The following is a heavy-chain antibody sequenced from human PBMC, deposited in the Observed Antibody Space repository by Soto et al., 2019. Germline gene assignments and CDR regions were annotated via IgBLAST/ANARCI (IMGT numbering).Heavy chain of an antibody. CDR2: IIPILGIA. J-gene: IGHJ6*02. CDR3: AREGPGMYYYYGMDV. V-gene: IGHV1-69*08. CDR1: GGTFSSYT. Sequence: QVQLVQSGAEVKKPGSSVKVSCKASGGTFSSYTISWVRQAPGQGLEWMGRIIPILGIANYAQKFQGRVTITADKSTSTAYMEQSSLRSEDTAVYYCAREGPGMYYYYGMDVWGQGTTVTVSS.